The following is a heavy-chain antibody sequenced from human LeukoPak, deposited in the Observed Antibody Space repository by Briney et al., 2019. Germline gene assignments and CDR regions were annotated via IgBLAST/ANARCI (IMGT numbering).Heavy chain of an antibody. Sequence: GGSLRLSCAASGFTFSSYWMHWVRQAPGKGLVWVSRINSDGSSTSYADSVKGRFTISRGNAKNTLYLQMNSLRAEDTAVYYCASSRWLQSPLDYWGQGTLVTVSS. D-gene: IGHD5-24*01. V-gene: IGHV3-74*01. CDR3: ASSRWLQSPLDY. J-gene: IGHJ4*02. CDR1: GFTFSSYW. CDR2: INSDGSST.